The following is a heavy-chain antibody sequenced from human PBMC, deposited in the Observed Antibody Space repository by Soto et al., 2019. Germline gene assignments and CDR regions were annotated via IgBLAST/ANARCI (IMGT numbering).Heavy chain of an antibody. CDR3: ARRSSSWLNGMDV. D-gene: IGHD6-13*01. CDR2: IYPGDSDT. J-gene: IGHJ6*02. Sequence: GDSLKISCKGSGYSFTSYWIGWVRQMPGKGLEWMGIIYPGDSDTRYSPSFQGQVTISADKSISTAYLQWSSLKGSDTAMYYCARRSSSWLNGMDVWGQGTTVTVSS. V-gene: IGHV5-51*01. CDR1: GYSFTSYW.